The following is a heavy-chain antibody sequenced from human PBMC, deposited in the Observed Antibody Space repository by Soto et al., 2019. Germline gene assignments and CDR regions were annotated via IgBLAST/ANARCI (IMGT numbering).Heavy chain of an antibody. CDR2: ISAHNGNT. D-gene: IGHD2-15*01. CDR3: EKGGTPIDY. J-gene: IGHJ4*02. V-gene: IGHV1-18*01. Sequence: QVQLVQSGAEVKKPGASVKVSCKASGYTFTNFGISWVRQAPGQGLEWMGWISAHNGNTNYAQNFQGRVTMTTDTSTSSAYMELRSLRSDDKAVYYCEKGGTPIDYWGQGTLVSVSS. CDR1: GYTFTNFG.